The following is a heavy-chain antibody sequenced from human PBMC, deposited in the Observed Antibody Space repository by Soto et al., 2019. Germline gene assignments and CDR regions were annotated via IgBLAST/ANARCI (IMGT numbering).Heavy chain of an antibody. D-gene: IGHD4-17*01. CDR2: ISRAGSPI. Sequence: DVQLVESGGGLVKPGASLRLSCAASGFAFSDFGMNWVRQAPGKGLEWVSSISRAGSPIYYADSLRGRFTISRDDSKNSVYLQVSRLIPEDTGIYYCARDRHDYGDFNWFDPWGQGTLVTVSS. CDR1: GFAFSDFG. CDR3: ARDRHDYGDFNWFDP. V-gene: IGHV3-21*01. J-gene: IGHJ5*02.